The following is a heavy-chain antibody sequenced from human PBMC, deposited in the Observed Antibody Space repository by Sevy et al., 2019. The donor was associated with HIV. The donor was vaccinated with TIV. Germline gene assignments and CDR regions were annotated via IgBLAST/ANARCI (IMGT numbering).Heavy chain of an antibody. CDR3: ANDINRCCDGVNCYSYYYYFYGLDV. V-gene: IGHV3-9*01. J-gene: IGHJ6*02. CDR1: GFPFNDHA. Sequence: GGSLRLSCAASGFPFNDHAMHWVRQVPGKGLEWVSGISWNSRNIGYADSVKGRFNISRDNARHFVYLEMNSMRPEDTAFYYCANDINRCCDGVNCYSYYYYFYGLDVWGQGTTVTVSS. D-gene: IGHD2-21*01. CDR2: ISWNSRNI.